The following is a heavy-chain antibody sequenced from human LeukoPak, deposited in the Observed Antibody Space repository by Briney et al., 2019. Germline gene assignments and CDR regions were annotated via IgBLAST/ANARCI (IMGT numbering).Heavy chain of an antibody. CDR1: GFTFDDYA. D-gene: IGHD2-15*01. J-gene: IGHJ4*02. CDR2: ISWNSGSI. V-gene: IGHV3-9*01. CDR3: AKSTHCSGGSCYGTPLDY. Sequence: QSGGSLRLSCAASGFTFDDYAMPWVRQAPGKGLEWVSGISWNSGSIGYADSVKGRFTISRDNAKNSLYLKMNSLRAEDTALYYCAKSTHCSGGSCYGTPLDYWGQGTLVTVSS.